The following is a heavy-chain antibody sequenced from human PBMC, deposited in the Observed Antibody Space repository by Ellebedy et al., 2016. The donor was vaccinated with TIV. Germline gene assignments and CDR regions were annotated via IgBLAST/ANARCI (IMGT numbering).Heavy chain of an antibody. CDR2: ISGSGGST. CDR1: GFTFTSYA. D-gene: IGHD3-22*01. J-gene: IGHJ6*02. V-gene: IGHV3-23*01. Sequence: GESLKISCAASGFTFTSYAMSWVRQAPGKGLEWVSAISGSGGSTYYADSVKGRFTISRDNSKNTLYLQMNSLRAEDPAVYYCAKVGSGGYYPYYGMDVWGQGTTVTVSS. CDR3: AKVGSGGYYPYYGMDV.